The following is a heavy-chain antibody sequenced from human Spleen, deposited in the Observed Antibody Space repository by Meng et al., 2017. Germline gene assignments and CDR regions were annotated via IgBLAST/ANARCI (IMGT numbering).Heavy chain of an antibody. Sequence: ASVKVSCKASGYTLSDYYIHWVRQAPGQGLEWMGRINPKSGDTHYAQKFQARVTMTGDTSISTAYMELSGLRSDDTAMYYCARDEDISAAGKLFGDYWGQGTLVTVSS. D-gene: IGHD6-25*01. CDR3: ARDEDISAAGKLFGDY. J-gene: IGHJ4*02. CDR1: GYTLSDYY. V-gene: IGHV1-2*06. CDR2: INPKSGDT.